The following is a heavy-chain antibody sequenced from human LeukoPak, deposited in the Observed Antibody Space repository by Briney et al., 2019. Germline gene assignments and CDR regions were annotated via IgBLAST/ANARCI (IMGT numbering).Heavy chain of an antibody. CDR3: ATDQQQLVPDYYYYGMDV. Sequence: SQTLSLTCAISWDSVSSNSAAWNWIRQSPSRGLEWLGRTYYRSKWYNDYAVSVKSRITINPDTSKNQFSLQLNSVTPEDTAVYYCATDQQQLVPDYYYYGMDVWGQGTTVTVSS. CDR2: TYYRSKWYN. J-gene: IGHJ6*02. D-gene: IGHD6-13*01. V-gene: IGHV6-1*01. CDR1: WDSVSSNSAA.